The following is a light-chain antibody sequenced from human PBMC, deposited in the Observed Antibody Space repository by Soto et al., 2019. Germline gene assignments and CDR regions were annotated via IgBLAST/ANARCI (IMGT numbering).Light chain of an antibody. CDR3: QQSYSTPRP. J-gene: IGKJ1*01. CDR1: QSISSY. CDR2: AAS. V-gene: IGKV1-39*01. Sequence: DIQMTQSPSSLSASVGDRVTITCRASQSISSYLNWYQQKPGKAPKLLIYAASSLQSGVPSRFSGSGSGTVFTLPISSLQPEDFATYYCQQSYSTPRPFGQG.